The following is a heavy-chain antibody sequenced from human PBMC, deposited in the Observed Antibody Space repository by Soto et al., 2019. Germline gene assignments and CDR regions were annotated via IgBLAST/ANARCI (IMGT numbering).Heavy chain of an antibody. J-gene: IGHJ6*03. CDR2: IYPGDSDT. CDR3: ARHSVITMVRGSYYYYIDV. D-gene: IGHD3-10*01. CDR1: GYSFTSYW. Sequence: PGESLKISCKGSGYSFTSYWIGWVRQMPGKGLEWMGIIYPGDSDTRYSPSFQGQVTISADKSISTAYLQWSSLKASDTAMYYCARHSVITMVRGSYYYYIDVWGKGNTVTVSS. V-gene: IGHV5-51*01.